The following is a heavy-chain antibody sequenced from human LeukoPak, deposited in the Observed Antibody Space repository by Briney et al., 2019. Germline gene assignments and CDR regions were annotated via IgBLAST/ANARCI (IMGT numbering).Heavy chain of an antibody. CDR2: IYSGGST. CDR3: ASRASGWYFFDY. Sequence: PGGSLRLSCAASGFTVSSNYMSWVRQAPGKGLEWVSVIYSGGSTYYADSVKGRFTISRDNSKNTLYLQMNSLRAEDTAVYYCASRASGWYFFDYWGQGTLVTVSS. D-gene: IGHD6-19*01. J-gene: IGHJ4*02. V-gene: IGHV3-53*01. CDR1: GFTVSSNY.